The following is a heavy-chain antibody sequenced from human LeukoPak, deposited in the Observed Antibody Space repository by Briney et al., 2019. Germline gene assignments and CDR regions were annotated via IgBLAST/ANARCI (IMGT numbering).Heavy chain of an antibody. CDR1: GFTFSSYG. J-gene: IGHJ4*02. CDR3: AKDQRYFDWLHFDY. CDR2: IWYDGSNK. D-gene: IGHD3-9*01. Sequence: GRSLRLSCAASGFTFSSYGMHWVRQAPGKGLEWVAVIWYDGSNKYYADSVKGRFTISRDNSKNTLYLQMNSLRAEDTAVYYCAKDQRYFDWLHFDYWGQGTLVTVSS. V-gene: IGHV3-33*06.